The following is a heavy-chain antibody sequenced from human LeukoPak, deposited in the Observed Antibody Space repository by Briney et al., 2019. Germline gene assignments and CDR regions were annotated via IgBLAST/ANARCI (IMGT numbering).Heavy chain of an antibody. J-gene: IGHJ6*03. CDR2: IIPIFGTA. Sequence: SVKVSCKASGGTFSSYAISRVRQAPGQGLEWMGGIIPIFGTANYAQKFQGRVTITADESTSTAYMELSSLRSEDTAVYYCARGYYYGSGSYLDYYYYYMDVWGKGTTVTISS. CDR1: GGTFSSYA. V-gene: IGHV1-69*13. D-gene: IGHD3-10*01. CDR3: ARGYYYGSGSYLDYYYYYMDV.